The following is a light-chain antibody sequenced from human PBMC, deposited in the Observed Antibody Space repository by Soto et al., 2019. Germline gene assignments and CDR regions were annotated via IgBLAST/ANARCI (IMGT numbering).Light chain of an antibody. V-gene: IGLV1-40*01. CDR3: QSYDSSLSGYV. CDR2: GNS. J-gene: IGLJ1*01. Sequence: QSVLTQPPSVSGAPGQRVTISCTGSSSNIGAGYDVHWYQQLPGTAPKLLIYGNSNRPSGVPDRFSGSKSGTSASLAITGLQAEDEPDYSCQSYDSSLSGYVFGTATKVTVL. CDR1: SSNIGAGYD.